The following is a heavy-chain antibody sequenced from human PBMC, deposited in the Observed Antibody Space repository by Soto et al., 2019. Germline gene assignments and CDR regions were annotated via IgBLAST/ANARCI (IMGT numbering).Heavy chain of an antibody. CDR1: GYTFTNYA. Sequence: AAVKVSCKSSGYTFTNYAMFWVRQAPGQRFEWMGWINAGNGNTKYSQKFQGRVTITRDTSASTAYMELSSLRSEDTAVYYCARGGSRSWTSLFDCGQGALSTVS. D-gene: IGHD6-13*01. J-gene: IGHJ4*02. V-gene: IGHV1-3*01. CDR2: INAGNGNT. CDR3: ARGGSRSWTSLFD.